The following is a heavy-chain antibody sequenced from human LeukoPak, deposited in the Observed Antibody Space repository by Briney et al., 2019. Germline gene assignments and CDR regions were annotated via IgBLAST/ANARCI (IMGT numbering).Heavy chain of an antibody. CDR3: AKDLHYGSADY. Sequence: GGTLRLSCAASGFTFSSYGMSWVRQDPGKGLVWVSFINPDGSTTNYADSVKGRFTISRDNAKNALYLQMNSLRAEDTAVYYCAKDLHYGSADYWGQGTLVTVSS. J-gene: IGHJ4*02. CDR1: GFTFSSYG. V-gene: IGHV3-74*01. CDR2: INPDGSTT. D-gene: IGHD3-10*01.